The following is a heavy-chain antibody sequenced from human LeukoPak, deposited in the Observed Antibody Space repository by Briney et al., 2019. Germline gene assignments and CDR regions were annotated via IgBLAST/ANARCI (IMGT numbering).Heavy chain of an antibody. CDR1: GGSISSGGYY. CDR3: AREQWLANYFDY. V-gene: IGHV4-31*03. J-gene: IGHJ4*02. CDR2: IYYSGST. D-gene: IGHD6-19*01. Sequence: PSETLSLTCTVSGGSISSGGYYWSWIRQHPGKGLEWIGYIYYSGSTYYNPSLKSRVAISVDTSKNQFSLKLSSVTAADTAVYYCAREQWLANYFDYWGQGTLVTVSS.